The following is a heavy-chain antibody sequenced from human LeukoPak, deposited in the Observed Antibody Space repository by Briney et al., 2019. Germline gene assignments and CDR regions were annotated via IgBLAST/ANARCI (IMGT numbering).Heavy chain of an antibody. V-gene: IGHV3-23*01. J-gene: IGHJ4*01. Sequence: GGSLRLSCAASGFTFSNYAMSWVRQAPGKGLEWVSTLSGSGITTYYADSVKGRFTISRDNSKNTLYLQMDILRAEDTAVYYWAKGIYSSGWSYFDYWGHGTLVTVSS. CDR3: AKGIYSSGWSYFDY. CDR1: GFTFSNYA. D-gene: IGHD6-19*01. CDR2: LSGSGITT.